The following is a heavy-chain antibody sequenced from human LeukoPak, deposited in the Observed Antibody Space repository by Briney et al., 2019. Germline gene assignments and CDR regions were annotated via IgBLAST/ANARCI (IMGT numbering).Heavy chain of an antibody. CDR3: AKDLYSSRWYLYFQH. J-gene: IGHJ1*01. V-gene: IGHV3-23*01. D-gene: IGHD6-13*01. Sequence: RGSLRLSCAVPGITLNNYGMTSVRQAPGKGLEWVAGISDSGGSTKYADSVKGRFTISRDNSKNTLYLQMNSLSAEDTAVYYCAKDLYSSRWYLYFQHWGQGTLVTVFS. CDR1: GITLNNYG. CDR2: ISDSGGST.